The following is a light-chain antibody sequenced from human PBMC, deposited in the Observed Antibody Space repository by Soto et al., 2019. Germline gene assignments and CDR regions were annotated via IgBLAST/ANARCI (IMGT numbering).Light chain of an antibody. V-gene: IGLV3-21*02. Sequence: SYELTQAPSVSVAPGQTATIPCGGNHIASKSVQWYQQKPGQAPVLVVYDDSDRPSGIPERFSGSNSGNTATLTISRVEAGDEADYYCQVWDSSSDRPVFGGGTQLTGL. CDR2: DDS. J-gene: IGLJ3*02. CDR1: HIASKS. CDR3: QVWDSSSDRPV.